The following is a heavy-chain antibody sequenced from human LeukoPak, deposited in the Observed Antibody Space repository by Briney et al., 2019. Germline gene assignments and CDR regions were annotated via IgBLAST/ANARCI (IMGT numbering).Heavy chain of an antibody. CDR1: GDSISTYY. V-gene: IGHV4-59*01. CDR3: AKDLGRAADTARAPFDP. Sequence: SETLSLTCTVSGDSISTYYWSWIRQPPGKGLEWIAYIDYRGSTTYNPSLRSRVTISVDTSRNQFSLKLYSVTAADTAVYYCAKDLGRAADTARAPFDPWGQGTLVTVSS. CDR2: IDYRGST. D-gene: IGHD5-18*01. J-gene: IGHJ5*02.